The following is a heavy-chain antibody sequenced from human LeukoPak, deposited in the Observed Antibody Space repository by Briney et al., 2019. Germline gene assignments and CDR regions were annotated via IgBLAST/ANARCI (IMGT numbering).Heavy chain of an antibody. J-gene: IGHJ4*02. CDR1: GYTFTSYG. V-gene: IGHV1-18*01. CDR2: INAYDGNT. D-gene: IGHD3-22*01. CDR3: ARGPLYDWSGYYTVNFDY. Sequence: ASVKVSCKASGYTFTSYGISWVRQAPGQGLEWMGWINAYDGNTNYAQKLQGRVTMTTDTSTSTAYMELRSLRSDDTAVYYCARGPLYDWSGYYTVNFDYWGQGTLVTVSS.